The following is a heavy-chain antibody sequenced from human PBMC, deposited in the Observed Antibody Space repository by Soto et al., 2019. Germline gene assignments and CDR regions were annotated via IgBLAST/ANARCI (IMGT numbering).Heavy chain of an antibody. J-gene: IGHJ4*02. Sequence: ASVKVSCKASGYTFTSYFMHWVRQAPGQGLEWMGTINPSGGNTSYAQKFQGRVSMTRDTSTSTVYMELSSLRSDDTAVYYCARDRDYYDSSGYWFFDYWGQGTLVTVSS. V-gene: IGHV1-46*01. CDR2: INPSGGNT. CDR1: GYTFTSYF. D-gene: IGHD3-22*01. CDR3: ARDRDYYDSSGYWFFDY.